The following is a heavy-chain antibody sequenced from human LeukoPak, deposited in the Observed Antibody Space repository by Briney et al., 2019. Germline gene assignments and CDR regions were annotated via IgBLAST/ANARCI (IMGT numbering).Heavy chain of an antibody. V-gene: IGHV3-20*04. D-gene: IGHD6-13*01. J-gene: IGHJ6*02. CDR2: INWNGGST. CDR1: GFTFDDYG. Sequence: PGGSLRLSCAASGFTFDDYGMSWVRQAPGKGLEWVSGINWNGGSTGYADSVKGRFTISRDNSKNTLSLHMNSLRAEDTAIYYCAKSKVKMSIAAAGYGMDVWGQGTTVTVSS. CDR3: AKSKVKMSIAAAGYGMDV.